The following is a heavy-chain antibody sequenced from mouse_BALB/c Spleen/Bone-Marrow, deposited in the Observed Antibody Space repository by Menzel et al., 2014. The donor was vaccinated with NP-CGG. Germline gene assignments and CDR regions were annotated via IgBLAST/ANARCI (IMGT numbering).Heavy chain of an antibody. CDR2: IYPGDGET. V-gene: IGHV1-80*01. Sequence: QVQLQQSGAELVRPGSSVKISCKASGYPFSSYWMNWVKQRPGQGLEWIGQIYPGDGETNYNGKFKGNATLTADKSSSTAYMQLTSLTSEDSAVYFCARKYGDSWSQGTPRTVSS. CDR3: ARKYGDS. D-gene: IGHD2-13*01. CDR1: GYPFSSYW. J-gene: IGHJ2*01.